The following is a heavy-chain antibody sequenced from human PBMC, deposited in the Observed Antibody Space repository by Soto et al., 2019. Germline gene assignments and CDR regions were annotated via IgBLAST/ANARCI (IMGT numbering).Heavy chain of an antibody. CDR2: ISYTGRT. J-gene: IGHJ6*02. CDR1: GDTVTIGSYY. D-gene: IGHD7-27*01. V-gene: IGHV4-61*03. CDR3: AREWGLLHDYVMNV. Sequence: SETLSLTCIVSGDTVTIGSYYWTWLRQPPGKGLEWIGYISYTGRTKYNPSLQSRVTISVDTSKNDFSLNLSSVTAADTAVYFCAREWGLLHDYVMNVWGHGTAFTVSS.